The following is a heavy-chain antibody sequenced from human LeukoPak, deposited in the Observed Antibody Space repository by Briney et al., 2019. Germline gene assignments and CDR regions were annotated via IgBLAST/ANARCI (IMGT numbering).Heavy chain of an antibody. Sequence: GGSLRLSCAASGFTFSAYGMNCVRQDPGKGLEWVSFIGTTSSTTHYADSVKGRFTISRDNAKNSLYLQMSSLRAEDTAVYYCARDYTAMVGWGQGTLVTVSA. D-gene: IGHD5-18*01. CDR2: IGTTSSTT. CDR3: ARDYTAMVG. V-gene: IGHV3-48*01. J-gene: IGHJ4*02. CDR1: GFTFSAYG.